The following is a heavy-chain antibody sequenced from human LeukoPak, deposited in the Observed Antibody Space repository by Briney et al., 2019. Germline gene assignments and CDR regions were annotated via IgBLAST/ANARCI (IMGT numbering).Heavy chain of an antibody. CDR2: IYYSGST. D-gene: IGHD3-10*01. V-gene: IGHV4-59*01. CDR1: GGSISSYY. CDR3: ARKLWFGESLDAFDI. J-gene: IGHJ3*02. Sequence: SETLSLTCTVSGGSISSYYWSWIRQPPGKGLEWIGYIYYSGSTNYNPSLKSRVTISVDTSKNQCSLKLSSVTAADTAVYYCARKLWFGESLDAFDIWGQGTMVTVSS.